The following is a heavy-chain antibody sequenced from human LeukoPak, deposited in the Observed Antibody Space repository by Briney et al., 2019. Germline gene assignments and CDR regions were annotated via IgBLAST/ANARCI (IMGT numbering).Heavy chain of an antibody. CDR1: GFTFDDYG. CDR2: INWNGGST. D-gene: IGHD3-16*01. J-gene: IGHJ4*02. CDR3: ARDVGENWFFDY. Sequence: AGSLRLSCAASGFTFDDYGMSWVRQAPGKGLEWVSGINWNGGSTGYADSVKGRFTISRDNAKNSLYLQMNSLRAEDTALYYCARDVGENWFFDYWGPGTLVTVSS. V-gene: IGHV3-20*04.